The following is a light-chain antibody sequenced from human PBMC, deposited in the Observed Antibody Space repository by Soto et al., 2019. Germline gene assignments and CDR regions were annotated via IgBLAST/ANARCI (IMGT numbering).Light chain of an antibody. CDR3: QHYYSNPIT. CDR1: QSVLSVSPNRNH. CDR2: WAS. V-gene: IGKV4-1*01. J-gene: IGKJ5*01. Sequence: DIVMTQSPDSLAVSLGERATINCKSSQSVLSVSPNRNHLAGYQQKPGQPPKLLIYWASTRESGVPDRFSGSGSGTDFTLTISSLQAEDVAVYYCQHYYSNPITFDQGTRLEIK.